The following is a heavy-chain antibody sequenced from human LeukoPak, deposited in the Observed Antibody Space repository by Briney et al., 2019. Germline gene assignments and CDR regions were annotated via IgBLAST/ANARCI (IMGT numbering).Heavy chain of an antibody. V-gene: IGHV3-48*02. CDR2: IGPSSSAI. Sequence: GGSLRLSCTASGFTFSTYSMNWVRQAPGRGLEWVSYIGPSSSAIYYADSVKGRFTISRDNAKNSLYLQMNSLRDEDTAVYYCAKHDYGGNSGDYWGQGTLVTVSS. D-gene: IGHD4-23*01. CDR1: GFTFSTYS. J-gene: IGHJ4*02. CDR3: AKHDYGGNSGDY.